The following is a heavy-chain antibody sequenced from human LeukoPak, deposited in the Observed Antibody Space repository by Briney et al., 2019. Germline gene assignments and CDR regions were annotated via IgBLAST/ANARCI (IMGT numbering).Heavy chain of an antibody. CDR3: ARLYSDWFYYYYYMDV. V-gene: IGHV3-30*04. Sequence: GGSLRLSCAASGFTFSSYVMHWVRQAPGKGLEWVAIISYDGSNEYYADSVKGRFTISRDNAKNSLYLQMNSLRAEDTAVYYCARLYSDWFYYYYYMDVWGKGTTVTVSS. D-gene: IGHD3-9*01. CDR1: GFTFSSYV. CDR2: ISYDGSNE. J-gene: IGHJ6*03.